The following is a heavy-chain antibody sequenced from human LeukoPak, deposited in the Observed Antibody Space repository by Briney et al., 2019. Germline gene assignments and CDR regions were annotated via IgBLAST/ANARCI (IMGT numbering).Heavy chain of an antibody. CDR3: AGGTLGRIRYFDY. CDR1: GASVSSGSYY. CDR2: IYYSGST. Sequence: SETLSLTCNVSGASVSSGSYYWSWIRQPPGKELEWIGYIYYSGSTYYNPPLKSRVTISVDTSKNQFSLKLSSVTAADTAVYYCAGGTLGRIRYFDYWGQGTLVTVSS. D-gene: IGHD2-15*01. V-gene: IGHV4-61*01. J-gene: IGHJ4*02.